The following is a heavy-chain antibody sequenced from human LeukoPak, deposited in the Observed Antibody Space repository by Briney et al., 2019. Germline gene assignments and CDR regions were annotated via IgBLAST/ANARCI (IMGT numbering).Heavy chain of an antibody. V-gene: IGHV1-8*01. D-gene: IGHD6-19*01. Sequence: ASVKVSCKACGYTLTSYDINLVRQATGQGLEWIGWMNPNSGNTGYAQKFQGRVTMTRNTSISTAYMELSSLRSEDTAVYYCARSSVGSGWYGMGYWGQGTLVSVSS. CDR2: MNPNSGNT. J-gene: IGHJ4*02. CDR1: GYTLTSYD. CDR3: ARSSVGSGWYGMGY.